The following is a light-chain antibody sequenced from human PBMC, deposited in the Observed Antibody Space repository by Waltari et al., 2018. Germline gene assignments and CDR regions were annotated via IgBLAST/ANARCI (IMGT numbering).Light chain of an antibody. CDR1: SNDVGTYKF. V-gene: IGLV2-23*02. CDR3: CSYAGSSTWV. J-gene: IGLJ3*02. Sequence: QSALTQPVSVSGSPGQSITISCTGTSNDVGTYKFVSWYQQHPGKAPKVIIFEVNERPSGFSYRFSGSKSVNTSSLTISGLHPYDEADYYGCSYAGSSTWVFGGGTKLTVL. CDR2: EVN.